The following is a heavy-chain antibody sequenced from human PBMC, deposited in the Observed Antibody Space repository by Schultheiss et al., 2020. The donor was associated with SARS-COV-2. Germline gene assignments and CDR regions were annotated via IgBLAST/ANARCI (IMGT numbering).Heavy chain of an antibody. D-gene: IGHD3-22*01. Sequence: ASVKVSCKASGYTFTGYYIHWVRQAPGQGLEWMGWINPNSGGTNYAQKFQGRVTITRDMSTSTAYMELSSLRSEDTAVYYCALVVVRGKWFDPWGQGTLVTVSS. V-gene: IGHV1-2*02. CDR2: INPNSGGT. CDR3: ALVVVRGKWFDP. J-gene: IGHJ5*02. CDR1: GYTFTGYY.